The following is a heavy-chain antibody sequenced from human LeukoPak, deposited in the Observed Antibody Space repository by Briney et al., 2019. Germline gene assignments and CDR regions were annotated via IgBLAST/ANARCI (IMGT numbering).Heavy chain of an antibody. V-gene: IGHV1-2*02. CDR3: ARGPTYYYDSSGPFDP. J-gene: IGHJ5*02. Sequence: GASVKVSCKASGYTFTSYYMHWVRQAPGQGLEWMGWINPNSGGTNYAQKFQGRVTMTRDTSISTAYMELSRLRSDDTAVYYCARGPTYYYDSSGPFDPWGQGTLVTVSS. CDR2: INPNSGGT. D-gene: IGHD3-22*01. CDR1: GYTFTSYY.